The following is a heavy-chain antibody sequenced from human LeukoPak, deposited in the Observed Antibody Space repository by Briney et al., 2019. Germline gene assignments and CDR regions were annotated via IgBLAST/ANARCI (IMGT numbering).Heavy chain of an antibody. Sequence: ASVTVSCKASGYTSTSYGISWVLQAPGQGLEWMGWISAYNGNTNYAQKLQGRVTMTTDTSTSTAYMELRSLRSDDTAVYYCARARRGYSYGPDDWGQGTLVTVSS. D-gene: IGHD5-18*01. V-gene: IGHV1-18*01. CDR2: ISAYNGNT. J-gene: IGHJ4*02. CDR3: ARARRGYSYGPDD. CDR1: GYTSTSYG.